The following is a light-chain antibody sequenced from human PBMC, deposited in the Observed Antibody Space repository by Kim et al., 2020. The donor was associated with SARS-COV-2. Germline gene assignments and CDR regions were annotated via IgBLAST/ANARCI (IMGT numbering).Light chain of an antibody. J-gene: IGKJ2*03. V-gene: IGKV4-1*01. CDR2: WAS. Sequence: SATLNCKSSQTVLYNSNNKNYFAWYQQKPGQAPKLLIYWASIRESGVSDRFSGSGSETDFTLTISSLQAEDVAVYYCQQYYSTPPSFGQGTKLEI. CDR3: QQYYSTPPS. CDR1: QTVLYNSNNKNY.